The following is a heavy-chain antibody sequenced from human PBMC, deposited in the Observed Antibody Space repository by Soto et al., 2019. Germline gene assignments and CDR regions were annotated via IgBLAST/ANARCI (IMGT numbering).Heavy chain of an antibody. D-gene: IGHD3-10*01. CDR1: GFTFSSYA. J-gene: IGHJ4*02. Sequence: EVQLLESGGGLVQPGGSLRLSCAASGFTFSSYAMSWVRQAPGKGLEWVSAISGSGGSTYYADSVKGRFTISRDNSKNTLYLQMNSLRAEDTAVYYCATQEAAPVRGVTTRFDYWGQGTLVTVSS. CDR3: ATQEAAPVRGVTTRFDY. V-gene: IGHV3-23*01. CDR2: ISGSGGST.